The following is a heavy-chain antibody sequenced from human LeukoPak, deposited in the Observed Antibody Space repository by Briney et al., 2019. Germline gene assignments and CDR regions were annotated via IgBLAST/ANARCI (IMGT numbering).Heavy chain of an antibody. V-gene: IGHV4-59*12. J-gene: IGHJ4*02. CDR3: AREGGPYRPLDY. CDR1: GGSISGCY. Sequence: SETLSLTCTVSGGSISGCYWSWIRQPPGKGLEWIGFIYYSGSTKYNPSLKSRVTISVDTSKNQFSLKLTSVTAADTAVYYCAREGGPYRPLDYSGQGTLVTVAS. CDR2: IYYSGST.